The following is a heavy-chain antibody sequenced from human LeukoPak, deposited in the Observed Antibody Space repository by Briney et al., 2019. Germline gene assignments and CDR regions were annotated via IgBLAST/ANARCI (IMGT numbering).Heavy chain of an antibody. D-gene: IGHD2-15*01. V-gene: IGHV3-23*01. CDR1: GFIFTNYA. CDR3: AKAIGYCSGDSCRDDAFDI. J-gene: IGHJ3*02. CDR2: ISGGGDST. Sequence: GGSLRLSCAASGFIFTNYAMSWVRQPPGKGLEWVSAISGGGDSTYYADSVKGRFTISRDNSKNTLSLQMNSLRAEDTAVYYCAKAIGYCSGDSCRDDAFDIWGQGTLVTVSS.